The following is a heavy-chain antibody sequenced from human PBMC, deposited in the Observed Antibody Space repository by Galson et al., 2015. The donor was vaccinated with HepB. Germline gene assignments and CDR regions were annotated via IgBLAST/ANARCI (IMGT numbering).Heavy chain of an antibody. CDR1: GFTFSSYA. CDR3: AKGVGITIPMDV. CDR2: ISYDGSNK. J-gene: IGHJ6*02. Sequence: SLRLSCAASGFTFSSYAMHWVRQAPGKGLEWVAVISYDGSNKYYADSVKGRFTISRDNSKNTLYLQMNSLRAEDTAVYYCAKGVGITIPMDVWGQGTTVTVSS. V-gene: IGHV3-30*04. D-gene: IGHD3-3*01.